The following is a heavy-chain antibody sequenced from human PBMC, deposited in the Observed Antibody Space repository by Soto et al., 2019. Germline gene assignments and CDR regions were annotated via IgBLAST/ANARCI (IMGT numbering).Heavy chain of an antibody. Sequence: QITLKESGPTLVKPTQTLTLTCTFPGFSLSTSGMGVGWIRQPPGKALEWLALIYWDDDKRYSPSLKSRLTITYDTSQIPVFLQMTNMHFVATAIYHCSHRSSNPWTLGAWGQGTLVTVSS. V-gene: IGHV2-5*02. J-gene: IGHJ5*02. D-gene: IGHD3-10*01. CDR2: IYWDDDK. CDR3: SHRSSNPWTLGA. CDR1: GFSLSTSGMG.